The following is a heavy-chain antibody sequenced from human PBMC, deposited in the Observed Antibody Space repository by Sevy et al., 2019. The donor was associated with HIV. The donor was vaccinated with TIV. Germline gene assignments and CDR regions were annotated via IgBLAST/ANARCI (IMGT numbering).Heavy chain of an antibody. D-gene: IGHD3-10*01. CDR1: GFTFSTYT. CDR3: ARPYGSGSWEAFDI. Sequence: GGSLRLSCSASGFTFSTYTMNWVRQAPGKGLEWVSSISSSANYIYYADSLKGRFTISRDNAKNSLYLQMNSLRAEDTAVYYCARPYGSGSWEAFDIWGQGTMVIVSS. V-gene: IGHV3-21*01. CDR2: ISSSANYI. J-gene: IGHJ3*02.